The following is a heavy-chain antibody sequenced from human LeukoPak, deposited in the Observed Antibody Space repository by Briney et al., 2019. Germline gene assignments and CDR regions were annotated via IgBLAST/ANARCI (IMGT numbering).Heavy chain of an antibody. J-gene: IGHJ5*02. CDR1: GGTFSSYA. Sequence: GASVKVSCKASGGTFSSYAISWVRQAPGQGLEWMGGIIPIFGTANYAQKFQGRDTITADESTSTAYMELSSLRSEDTAVYYCARDLGYYDYVWGSYRPNWFDPWGQGTLVTVSS. V-gene: IGHV1-69*13. D-gene: IGHD3-16*02. CDR3: ARDLGYYDYVWGSYRPNWFDP. CDR2: IIPIFGTA.